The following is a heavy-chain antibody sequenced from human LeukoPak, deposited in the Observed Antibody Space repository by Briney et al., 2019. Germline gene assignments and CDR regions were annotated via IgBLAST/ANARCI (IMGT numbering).Heavy chain of an antibody. CDR2: IYYSGST. V-gene: IGHV4-59*12. D-gene: IGHD6-13*01. CDR3: ARGRSRSSAFDI. Sequence: PSETLSLTCPVSGGSISSYYWSWIRQPPGKGMGWNGYIYYSGSTNYNPSLKSRVTISVDTSKNQFSLKLSSVTAADTAVYYCARGRSRSSAFDIWGQGTMVTVSS. J-gene: IGHJ3*02. CDR1: GGSISSYY.